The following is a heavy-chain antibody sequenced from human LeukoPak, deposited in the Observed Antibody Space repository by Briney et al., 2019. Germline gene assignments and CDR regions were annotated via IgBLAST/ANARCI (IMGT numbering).Heavy chain of an antibody. V-gene: IGHV3-74*01. Sequence: GGSLRLSCAASGFTFSSYWMHWVRHAPGKGLVWVSRINSDGSSTGYADSVKGRFTISRDNAKNTLYLQMNSLRAEDTAVYYCTKWSGFGDDWGQGTLVTVSS. CDR2: INSDGSST. J-gene: IGHJ4*02. D-gene: IGHD3-10*01. CDR1: GFTFSSYW. CDR3: TKWSGFGDD.